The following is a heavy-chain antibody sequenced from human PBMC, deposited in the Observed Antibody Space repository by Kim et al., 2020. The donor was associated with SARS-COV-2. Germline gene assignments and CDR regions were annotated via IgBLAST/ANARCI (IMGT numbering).Heavy chain of an antibody. V-gene: IGHV3-53*01. CDR3: AKDLGPRGSNYDILTGYRRGTGPSYYGMDV. Sequence: GGSLRLSCAASGFTVSSNYMSWVRQAPGKGLEWVSVIYSGGSTYYADSVKGRFTISRDNSKNTLYLQMNSLRAEDTAVYYCAKDLGPRGSNYDILTGYRRGTGPSYYGMDVWGQGTTVTVSS. D-gene: IGHD3-9*01. CDR2: IYSGGST. CDR1: GFTVSSNY. J-gene: IGHJ6*02.